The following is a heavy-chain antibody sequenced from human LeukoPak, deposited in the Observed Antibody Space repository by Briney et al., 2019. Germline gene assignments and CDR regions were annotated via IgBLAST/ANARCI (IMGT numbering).Heavy chain of an antibody. CDR2: IIPIFGTA. J-gene: IGHJ4*02. CDR3: AREPLSPQSGATYYFYY. CDR1: GGTFSSYA. Sequence: SVKVSCKASGGTFSSYAISWVRQAPGQGLECMGGIIPIFGTANYAQKFQGRVTITTDESTSTAYMELSSLRSEDTAVYYCAREPLSPQSGATYYFYYWGQGTLVTVSS. V-gene: IGHV1-69*05. D-gene: IGHD1-26*01.